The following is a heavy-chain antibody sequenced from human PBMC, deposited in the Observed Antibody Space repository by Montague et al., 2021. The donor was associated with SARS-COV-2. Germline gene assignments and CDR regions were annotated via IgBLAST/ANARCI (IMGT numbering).Heavy chain of an antibody. CDR1: GGSFSGYF. CDR2: INHTGST. V-gene: IGHV4-34*01. D-gene: IGHD2-2*02. CDR3: ARLGDGVVPAPVLGVGPFFSSYYVDV. J-gene: IGHJ6*03. Sequence: SETLSLTCAVSGGSFSGYFWSWIRQHAGKGLEWIGEINHTGSTKHNPSLKSRVTISVDTSKNQFSLKVTSMTAADTAMYYCARLGDGVVPAPVLGVGPFFSSYYVDVWGKGTAVTVSS.